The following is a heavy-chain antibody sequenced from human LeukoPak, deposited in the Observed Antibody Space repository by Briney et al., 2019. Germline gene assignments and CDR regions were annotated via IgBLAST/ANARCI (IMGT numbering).Heavy chain of an antibody. D-gene: IGHD4-23*01. V-gene: IGHV4-59*01. CDR3: ARELGATVVNYGMDV. J-gene: IGHJ6*02. CDR1: GGSISNYY. CDR2: IHYSGST. Sequence: SETLSLTCTVSGGSISNYYWSWIRQPPGKGLEWIGYIHYSGSTNYNPSLKSRVTISVDTSKNQLSLKLTSMTAADTAVYYCARELGATVVNYGMDVWGQGTTVTVPS.